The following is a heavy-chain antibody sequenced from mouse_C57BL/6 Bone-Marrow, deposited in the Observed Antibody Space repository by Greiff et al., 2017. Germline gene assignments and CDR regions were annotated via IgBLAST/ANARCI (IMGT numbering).Heavy chain of an antibody. D-gene: IGHD1-1*01. J-gene: IGHJ3*01. CDR2: ISDGGSYT. CDR3: ARDPYYYGSSPWFAY. V-gene: IGHV5-4*01. CDR1: GFTFSSYA. Sequence: DVKLVESGGGLVKPGGSLKLSCAASGFTFSSYAMSWVRQTPEKRLEWVATISDGGSYTYYPDNVKGRFTISRDNAKNNLYLQMSHLKSEDTAMXYCARDPYYYGSSPWFAYWGQGTLVTVSA.